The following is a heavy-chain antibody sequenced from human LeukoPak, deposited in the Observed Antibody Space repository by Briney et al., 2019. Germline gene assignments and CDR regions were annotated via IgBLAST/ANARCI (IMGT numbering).Heavy chain of an antibody. Sequence: GGSLRLSCATSGFTFSTYAMNWVRQAPGKGLEWVAVISYDGRQNYYADSVKGRFTISRDNSKNTLYLQMNSLRAEDTAVYYCSSTSLAWAGFDYWGQGTLVTVSS. D-gene: IGHD2-2*01. V-gene: IGHV3-30*04. CDR2: ISYDGRQN. CDR3: SSTSLAWAGFDY. CDR1: GFTFSTYA. J-gene: IGHJ4*02.